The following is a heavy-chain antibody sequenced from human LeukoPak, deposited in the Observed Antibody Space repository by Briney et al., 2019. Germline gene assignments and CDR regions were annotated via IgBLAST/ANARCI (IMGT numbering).Heavy chain of an antibody. J-gene: IGHJ5*02. CDR2: IYDGGST. Sequence: SETLSLTCTVSGGSISSYYWSWIRQPPGKGLEWIGNIYDGGSTNYNPSLKSRVTISVDTSKNQFSLNLRSVTAADTAVYYCAREAGYSSGWYGRWFDPWGQGTLVTVSS. V-gene: IGHV4-59*01. CDR3: AREAGYSSGWYGRWFDP. CDR1: GGSISSYY. D-gene: IGHD6-19*01.